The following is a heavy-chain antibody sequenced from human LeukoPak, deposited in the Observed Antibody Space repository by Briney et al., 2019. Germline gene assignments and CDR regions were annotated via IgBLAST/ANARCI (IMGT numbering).Heavy chain of an antibody. CDR3: ARGQVEVTTYYFDY. V-gene: IGHV4-34*01. Sequence: PSETLSLTCAVYGGSFSGYHWSWIRQPPGKGLEWIGEINHSGSTNYNPSLKSRVTISVDTSKNQFSLELSSVTAADTAVYYCARGQVEVTTYYFDYWGQGTLVTVSS. J-gene: IGHJ4*02. CDR1: GGSFSGYH. CDR2: INHSGST. D-gene: IGHD3-22*01.